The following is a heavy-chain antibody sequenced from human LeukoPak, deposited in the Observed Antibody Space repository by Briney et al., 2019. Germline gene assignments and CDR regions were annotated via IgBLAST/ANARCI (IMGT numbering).Heavy chain of an antibody. CDR2: INPNSVGT. CDR1: GYTFTGYY. V-gene: IGHV1-2*02. J-gene: IGHJ4*02. Sequence: GASVKVSCKASGYTFTGYYMHWVRQAPGQGLEWMGWINPNSVGTNYAQKFQGRVTMTRDTSISTAYMELSRLKSDDTAVYYCARAPPRVGVTRWYFDYWGQGTLVTVSS. D-gene: IGHD1-26*01. CDR3: ARAPPRVGVTRWYFDY.